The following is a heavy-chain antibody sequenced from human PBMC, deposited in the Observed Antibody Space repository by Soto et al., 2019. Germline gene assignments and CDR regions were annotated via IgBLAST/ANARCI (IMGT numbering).Heavy chain of an antibody. D-gene: IGHD6-19*01. Sequence: QVQLVESGGGVVKPGGSLRLSCAASGFTFSNYYMSWIRQAPGKGLEWVADISYDGSTKYYADSVKGRFTISRDNSKNSLYLQMNSLRAEDTAVYYCARVPVAAVAGGGGDYWGQGTLVTVSS. J-gene: IGHJ4*02. CDR3: ARVPVAAVAGGGGDY. CDR1: GFTFSNYY. V-gene: IGHV3-11*01. CDR2: ISYDGSTK.